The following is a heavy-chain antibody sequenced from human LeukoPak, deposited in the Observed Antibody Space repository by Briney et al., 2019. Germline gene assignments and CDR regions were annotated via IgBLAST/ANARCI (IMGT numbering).Heavy chain of an antibody. Sequence: ASVKVSCKASGYTFSTYGVTWVRQAPGQGLEWVGWISAYNGNTNYAQKLQGRVTLTTDTSTSTAYMDLRSLRSDDTAVYYCARAGKYKSSWMVVWGQGTTVTVSS. CDR2: ISAYNGNT. V-gene: IGHV1-18*01. CDR3: ARAGKYKSSWMVV. D-gene: IGHD6-13*01. CDR1: GYTFSTYG. J-gene: IGHJ6*02.